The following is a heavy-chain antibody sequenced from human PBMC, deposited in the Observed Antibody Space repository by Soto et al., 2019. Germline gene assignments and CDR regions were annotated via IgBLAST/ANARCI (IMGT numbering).Heavy chain of an antibody. V-gene: IGHV4-31*03. CDR3: ASYGSGTYYPTTFDY. J-gene: IGHJ4*02. CDR1: GGSISSADYY. CDR2: IYYSGST. D-gene: IGHD3-10*01. Sequence: QVQLQESGPGLVKPSQTLSLTCTVSGGSISSADYYWSWIRQHPGKGLEWIGYIYYSGSTYYNPPPNSRVSISVDTSKNQFSLKLSSVTAADTAVYYCASYGSGTYYPTTFDYWGQGTLVTVSS.